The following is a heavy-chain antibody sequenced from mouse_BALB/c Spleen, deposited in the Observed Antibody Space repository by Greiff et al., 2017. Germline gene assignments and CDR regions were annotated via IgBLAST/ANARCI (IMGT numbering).Heavy chain of an antibody. V-gene: IGHV1-7*01. J-gene: IGHJ3*01. CDR3: ARYWDEAY. CDR2: INPSTGYS. D-gene: IGHD4-1*01. Sequence: QVQLKESGADLAQPGASVKMSCKASGYTFTSYWMHWVKQRPGQGLEWIGYINPSTGYSESNQKFKDKATLTADKSSSTAYMQLSSLTSEDSAVYYCARYWDEAYWGQGTLVTVSA. CDR1: GYTFTSYW.